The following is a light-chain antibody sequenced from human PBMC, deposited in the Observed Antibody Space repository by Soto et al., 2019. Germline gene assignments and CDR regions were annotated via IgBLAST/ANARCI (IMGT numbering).Light chain of an antibody. J-gene: IGLJ1*01. CDR3: PSYDTSLSGYV. Sequence: QSVLPQPPSVSGAPDQRVTISCTGNSSNIGAGYDVHWYQQLPGTAPKLLIFHNYNRTSGVPARFSGSKSGTSASLTITGLQAEDEADYYCPSYDTSLSGYVFGTGTKLTVL. CDR2: HNY. CDR1: SSNIGAGYD. V-gene: IGLV1-40*01.